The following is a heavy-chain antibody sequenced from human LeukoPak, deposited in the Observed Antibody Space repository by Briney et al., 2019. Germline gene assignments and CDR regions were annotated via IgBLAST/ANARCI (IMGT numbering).Heavy chain of an antibody. Sequence: ASVKVSCKTSGYTFTDYHMRWVRQAPGQGPEWMGWINPNSDATNYAQKFQGRLTMTRDTSISTAYMELSRLRSDDTAVYYCARGSIVGATFDYFDYWGQGTLVTVSS. V-gene: IGHV1-2*02. D-gene: IGHD1-26*01. CDR3: ARGSIVGATFDYFDY. CDR1: GYTFTDYH. J-gene: IGHJ4*02. CDR2: INPNSDAT.